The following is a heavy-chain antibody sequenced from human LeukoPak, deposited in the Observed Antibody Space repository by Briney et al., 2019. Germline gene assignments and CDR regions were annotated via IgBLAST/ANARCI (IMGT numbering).Heavy chain of an antibody. J-gene: IGHJ4*02. CDR3: ARQYSASSYFDY. CDR2: IYYSGNT. D-gene: IGHD6-6*01. CDR1: GGSISRYY. V-gene: IGHV4-59*01. Sequence: SETLSLTGTVSGGSISRYYWSWIRQSPGEGLQWIGNIYYSGNTNYNPSLESRVTISLDTSKNQFSLNLTSVTAADTAVYYCARQYSASSYFDYWGRGALVTVSS.